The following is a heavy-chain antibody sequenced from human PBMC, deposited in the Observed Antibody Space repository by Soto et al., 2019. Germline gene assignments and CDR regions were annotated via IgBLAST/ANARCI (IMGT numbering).Heavy chain of an antibody. V-gene: IGHV3-73*02. D-gene: IGHD3-3*01. CDR3: ARGVYDFWSGHPKGLDY. CDR1: GFTFSGSA. J-gene: IGHJ4*02. CDR2: IRSEANSYAT. Sequence: EVQLVESGGGLVQPGGSLKLSCAASGFTFSGSAMHWVRQASGKGLEWVGRIRSEANSYATAYAVSVKGKFTISRDDSRNTAYLQMNSLTTEDTAVYYCARGVYDFWSGHPKGLDYWGQGTVVTVSS.